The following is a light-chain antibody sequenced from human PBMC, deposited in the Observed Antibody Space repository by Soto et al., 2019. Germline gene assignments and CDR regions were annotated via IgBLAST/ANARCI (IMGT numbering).Light chain of an antibody. J-gene: IGLJ1*01. CDR1: SANIGNNY. CDR3: CSYAGSPYV. CDR2: DVS. Sequence: QSVLTQPPSASGTPGQRVTISCSGRSANIGNNYVCWYQQHPGKAPKLMIFDVSERPSGVPDRFSGSKTGNTASLTISGLQAEDEADYYCCSYAGSPYVFGTGTKVTVL. V-gene: IGLV2-11*01.